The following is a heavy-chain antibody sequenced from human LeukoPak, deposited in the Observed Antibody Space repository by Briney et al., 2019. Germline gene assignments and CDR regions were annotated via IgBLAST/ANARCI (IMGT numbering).Heavy chain of an antibody. J-gene: IGHJ6*03. D-gene: IGHD5-12*01. CDR1: GGSISSFS. Sequence: PSETLSLTCIVSGGSISSFSWSWIRQPPGKGLEWIGSIYYSGSTYYNPSLKSRVTISVDTSKNQFSLKLSSVTAADTAVYYCARQRGYGYYYYMDVWGKGTTVTISS. CDR2: IYYSGST. V-gene: IGHV4-59*05. CDR3: ARQRGYGYYYYMDV.